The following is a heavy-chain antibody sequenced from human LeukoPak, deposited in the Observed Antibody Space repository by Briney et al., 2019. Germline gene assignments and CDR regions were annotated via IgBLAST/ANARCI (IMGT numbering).Heavy chain of an antibody. CDR2: ISSSGSTI. D-gene: IGHD4-23*01. V-gene: IGHV3-11*04. CDR3: ARVAGTVVRGKNFDY. Sequence: PGGSLRLSCAASGFTFSDYYMSWIRQAPGKGLERVSYISSSGSTIYYADSVKGRFTISRDNAKNSLYLQMNSLRAEDTAVYYCARVAGTVVRGKNFDYWGQGTLVTVSS. J-gene: IGHJ4*02. CDR1: GFTFSDYY.